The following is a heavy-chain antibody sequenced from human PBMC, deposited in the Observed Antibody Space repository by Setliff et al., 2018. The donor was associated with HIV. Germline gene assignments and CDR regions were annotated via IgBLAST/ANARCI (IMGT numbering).Heavy chain of an antibody. J-gene: IGHJ6*03. CDR1: GFNFNNYA. Sequence: PGGSLRLSCEGSGFNFNNYAMHWARQAPGKGLEWVSGITWQGGVLGYADSVKGRFTISRDDVRKSLYLQMNSLTTEDTASYFCVKGGSLAGQFYYYMHVWGRGTTVTVSS. CDR3: VKGGSLAGQFYYYMHV. CDR2: ITWQGGVL. D-gene: IGHD6-19*01. V-gene: IGHV3-9*01.